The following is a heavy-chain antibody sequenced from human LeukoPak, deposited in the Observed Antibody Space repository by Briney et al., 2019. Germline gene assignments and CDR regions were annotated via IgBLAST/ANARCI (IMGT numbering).Heavy chain of an antibody. J-gene: IGHJ4*02. V-gene: IGHV3-66*01. D-gene: IGHD6-19*01. CDR1: GFTVSSNY. CDR2: IYSGGST. Sequence: GGSLRLSCAASGFTVSSNYMSWVRQAPGKGLEWVSVIYSGGSTYYADSVKGRFTISRDNSKNTLYLQMNSLRAEDTAVYYCARDRGSSGRLDGSFDYWGQGTLVTVSS. CDR3: ARDRGSSGRLDGSFDY.